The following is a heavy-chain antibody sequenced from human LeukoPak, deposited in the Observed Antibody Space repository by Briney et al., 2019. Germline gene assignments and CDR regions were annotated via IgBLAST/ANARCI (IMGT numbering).Heavy chain of an antibody. CDR1: GGSISSSNW. V-gene: IGHV4-4*02. CDR3: ARAKGVRYSSSRDAFDI. J-gene: IGHJ3*02. Sequence: PSETLSLTCAVSGGSISSSNWWSWVRQPPGKGLEWIGEIYHSGSTNYNPSLKSRVTISVDKSKNQLSLKLSSVTAADTAVYYCARAKGVRYSSSRDAFDIWGQGTMVTVSS. CDR2: IYHSGST. D-gene: IGHD6-13*01.